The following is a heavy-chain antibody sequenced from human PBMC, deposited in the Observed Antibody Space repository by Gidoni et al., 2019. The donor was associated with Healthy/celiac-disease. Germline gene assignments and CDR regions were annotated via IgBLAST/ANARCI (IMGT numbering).Heavy chain of an antibody. V-gene: IGHV3-53*02. Sequence: EVQLVETGGGLIQPGGSLRLSCAASGFTVSSTYVSWLRQAPGKGLEWVAVIYSGGSTYYADSVKGRFTISRDNSKNTLYLQMNSLRAEDTAVYYCATYYYDSSGFDYWGQGTLVTVSS. CDR3: ATYYYDSSGFDY. J-gene: IGHJ4*02. CDR2: IYSGGST. CDR1: GFTVSSTY. D-gene: IGHD3-22*01.